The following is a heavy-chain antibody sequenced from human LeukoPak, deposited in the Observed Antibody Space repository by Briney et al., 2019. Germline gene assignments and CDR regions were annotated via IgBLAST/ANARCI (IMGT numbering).Heavy chain of an antibody. J-gene: IGHJ4*02. V-gene: IGHV1-2*06. CDR2: INPNIGDT. CDR1: GYTFTDYY. D-gene: IGHD5-24*01. CDR3: ARSRDGYNYDY. Sequence: GASVKVSRKASGYTFTDYYMHWLRQAPGQGLEWMGRINPNIGDTYYSQKFQGRVTMTGDTSISTAYMELSSLRSEDTAVYYCARSRDGYNYDYWGQGTLVTVSS.